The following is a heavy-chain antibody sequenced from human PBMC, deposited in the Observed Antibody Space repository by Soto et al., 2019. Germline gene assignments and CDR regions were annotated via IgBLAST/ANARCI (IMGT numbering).Heavy chain of an antibody. CDR1: GFTFSSYG. CDR2: IWYDGSNK. Sequence: QVQLVESGGGVVQPGRSLRLSCAASGFTFSSYGMHWVRQAPDKGLEWVAVIWYDGSNKYYADSVKGRFTSSRDNSKNTLYLEKNSLRAEDTAVYYCASEYCSGGRCYYYGMDVWGQGTTVTVSS. J-gene: IGHJ6*02. V-gene: IGHV3-33*01. D-gene: IGHD2-15*01. CDR3: ASEYCSGGRCYYYGMDV.